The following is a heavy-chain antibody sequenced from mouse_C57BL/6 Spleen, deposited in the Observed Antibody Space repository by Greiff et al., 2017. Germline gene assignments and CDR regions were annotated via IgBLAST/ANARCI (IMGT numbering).Heavy chain of an antibody. D-gene: IGHD1-1*01. CDR3: VGGSYFDY. Sequence: EVQRVESGGGLVQPTGSLKLSCAASGFSFNTYAMNWVRQAPGKGLEWVARIRSKSNNYATYYAESVKDIFTISRDDSESMLYLQMNNLKPEDTAMYYCVGGSYFDYWGQGTTLTVSS. CDR1: GFSFNTYA. J-gene: IGHJ2*01. CDR2: IRSKSNNYAT. V-gene: IGHV10-1*01.